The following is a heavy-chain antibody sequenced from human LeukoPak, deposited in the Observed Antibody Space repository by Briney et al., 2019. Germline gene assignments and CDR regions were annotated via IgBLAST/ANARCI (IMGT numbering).Heavy chain of an antibody. J-gene: IGHJ3*02. V-gene: IGHV1-46*01. CDR2: INPSGGST. CDR3: ARDHVYCSSTSCPRPYYAFDI. Sequence: ASVKVSCKASGYTFTSYYMHWVRQAPGQGLEWMGIINPSGGSTSYARKFQGRVTMTRDMSTSTVYMELSSLRSEDTAVYYCARDHVYCSSTSCPRPYYAFDIWGQGTMVTVSS. CDR1: GYTFTSYY. D-gene: IGHD2-2*01.